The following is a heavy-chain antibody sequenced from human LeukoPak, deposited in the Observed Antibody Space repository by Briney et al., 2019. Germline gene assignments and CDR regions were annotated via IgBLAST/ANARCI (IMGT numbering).Heavy chain of an antibody. Sequence: KPSETLSLTCTVSGGSISGYYWSWIRQPPGGGLEWIGYIYYTGITIHNPPLKSRVTISVDTSNNQFSLKVTSVTAADTAVYYCARGRGYFDYWGQGTLVTVSS. CDR2: IYYTGIT. J-gene: IGHJ4*02. V-gene: IGHV4-59*01. CDR3: ARGRGYFDY. CDR1: GGSISGYY. D-gene: IGHD3-16*01.